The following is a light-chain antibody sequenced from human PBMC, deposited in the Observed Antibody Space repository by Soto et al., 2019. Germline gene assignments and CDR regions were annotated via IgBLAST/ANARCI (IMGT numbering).Light chain of an antibody. Sequence: DIQMTQSPSSLSASVGDRVTINCRASQSISSYLNWYQQKPGKAPKLLIYAASSLQSGVPSRFSGXXXXTXXTLTISSLQPEDFATYYCQQSYSTLYTFGQGTKLEIK. CDR3: QQSYSTLYT. J-gene: IGKJ2*01. V-gene: IGKV1-39*01. CDR2: AAS. CDR1: QSISSY.